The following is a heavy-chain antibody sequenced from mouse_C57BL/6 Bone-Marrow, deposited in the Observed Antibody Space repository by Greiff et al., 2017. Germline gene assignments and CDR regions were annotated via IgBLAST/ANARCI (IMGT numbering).Heavy chain of an antibody. CDR2: IDPSDSYT. Sequence: QVQLQQPGAELVMPGASVKLSCKASGYTFTRYWMHWVKQRPGQGLEWIGEIDPSDSYTNYNQKFKGKSTLTVDKSSRTAYMQLSSLTSEDSAVYYCARDYDYDGGDYFVYWGQGTTLTVSS. J-gene: IGHJ2*01. CDR1: GYTFTRYW. D-gene: IGHD2-4*01. CDR3: ARDYDYDGGDYFVY. V-gene: IGHV1-69*01.